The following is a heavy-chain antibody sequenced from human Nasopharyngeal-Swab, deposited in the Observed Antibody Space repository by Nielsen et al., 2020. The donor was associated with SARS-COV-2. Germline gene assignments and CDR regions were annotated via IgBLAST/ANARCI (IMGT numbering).Heavy chain of an antibody. CDR3: ARDLVSSWRAIGNWYFDL. CDR1: GFTFSTYS. J-gene: IGHJ2*01. CDR2: ISGTSTYI. D-gene: IGHD6-13*01. Sequence: GGSLRLSCTASGFTFSTYSMNWVRQAPGKGLEWVSSISGTSTYIYYADSVKGRFTVSRGNARNSLYLQMNSLTGDDTAVYYCARDLVSSWRAIGNWYFDLWGRGTLVTVSS. V-gene: IGHV3-21*01.